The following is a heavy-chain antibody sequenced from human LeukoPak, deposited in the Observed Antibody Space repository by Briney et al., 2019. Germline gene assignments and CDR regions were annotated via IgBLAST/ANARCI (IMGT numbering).Heavy chain of an antibody. J-gene: IGHJ4*02. CDR3: ARGTGVYGSGSPQEY. CDR2: INEDGSII. V-gene: IGHV3-74*01. D-gene: IGHD3-10*01. CDR1: GFTFSSYW. Sequence: GGSLRLSCAASGFTFSSYWMHWVRQAPGKGLEWVSRINEDGSIITYADSVKGRFTISRDNSKNTLYLQMNSLRAEDTAVYYCARGTGVYGSGSPQEYWGQGTLVTVSS.